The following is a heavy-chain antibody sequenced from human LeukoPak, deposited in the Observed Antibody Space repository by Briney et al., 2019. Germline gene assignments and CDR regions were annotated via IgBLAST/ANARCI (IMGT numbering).Heavy chain of an antibody. CDR2: INPNSGGT. CDR3: ARGMTLRITMIVVDDAFDI. J-gene: IGHJ3*02. Sequence: ASVKVSCKASGYTDIYWLRQAPGQGLEWMGWINPNSGGTNYAQKFQGRVTMTRDTSISTAYMELSRLRSDDTAVYYCARGMTLRITMIVVDDAFDIWGQGTMVTVSS. D-gene: IGHD3-22*01. V-gene: IGHV1-2*02. CDR1: GYTD.